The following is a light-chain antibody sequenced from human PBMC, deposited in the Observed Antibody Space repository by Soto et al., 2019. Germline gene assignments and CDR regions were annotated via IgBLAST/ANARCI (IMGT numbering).Light chain of an antibody. V-gene: IGKV3-20*01. CDR3: QQYGYSPGLA. CDR1: PSVSSRY. Sequence: EIVMTQSPATLSVSPGERVTLSCRASPSVSSRYLAWYQKKHGQAPRHVIYGASSRATGVPDRFSGSSSCTDLTLTIRRLEPEDFAAYYCQQYGYSPGLACGGGTKVEIK. CDR2: GAS. J-gene: IGKJ4*01.